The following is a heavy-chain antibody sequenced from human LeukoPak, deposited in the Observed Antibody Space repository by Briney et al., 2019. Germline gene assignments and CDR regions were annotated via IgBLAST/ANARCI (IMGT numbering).Heavy chain of an antibody. CDR1: GYTFTSYA. J-gene: IGHJ4*02. CDR2: INAGNGNT. CDR3: ARAHAYYYDSSGYYYVAPLFDY. D-gene: IGHD3-22*01. Sequence: ASVKVSCKASGYTFTSYAMHWVRQAPGQRLEWMGWINAGNGNTKYSQEFQGRVTITRDTSANTAYMELSSLRSEDMAVYYCARAHAYYYDSSGYYYVAPLFDYWGQGTLVTVSS. V-gene: IGHV1-3*03.